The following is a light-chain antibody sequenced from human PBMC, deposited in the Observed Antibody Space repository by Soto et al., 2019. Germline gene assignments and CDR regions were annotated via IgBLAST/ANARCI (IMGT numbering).Light chain of an antibody. CDR1: QSVSRSY. CDR2: GAS. Sequence: EILLTQSPGTLSFSPGERATLTCRASQSVSRSYLAWFQQKPGQAPRLLIYGASSRATGIPERFSGSGSGTDFTLTISRLEPEDFEVYYCQQYGNAPFTFGPGTKVDIK. CDR3: QQYGNAPFT. J-gene: IGKJ3*01. V-gene: IGKV3-20*01.